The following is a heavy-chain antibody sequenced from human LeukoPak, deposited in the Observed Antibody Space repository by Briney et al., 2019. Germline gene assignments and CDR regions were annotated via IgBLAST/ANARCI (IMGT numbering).Heavy chain of an antibody. CDR2: IQYDGSNK. CDR3: AKDAFSYSSGGLNDY. J-gene: IGHJ4*02. CDR1: GFTFSSYG. D-gene: IGHD6-19*01. Sequence: PGGSLRLSCAAPGFTFSSYGMHWVRQAPGKGLEWVAFIQYDGSNKYYADSVKGRFTISRDNSKNTLYLQMDSLRAEDTAVYYCAKDAFSYSSGGLNDYWGQGTLVTVSS. V-gene: IGHV3-30*02.